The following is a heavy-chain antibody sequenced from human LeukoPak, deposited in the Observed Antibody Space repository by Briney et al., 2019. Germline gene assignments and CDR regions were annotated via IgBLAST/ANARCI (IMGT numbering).Heavy chain of an antibody. CDR1: GFTFSRYG. J-gene: IGHJ4*02. Sequence: GGSLRLSCAASGFTFSRYGMSWVRQAPGKGLEWVSAISGTGGSTYHADSVKGRFTISRDNSKNTLYLQMSSLRAEDTAVYYCAKVPTLWFGDFDYWGQGTLVTVSS. D-gene: IGHD3-10*01. V-gene: IGHV3-23*01. CDR2: ISGTGGST. CDR3: AKVPTLWFGDFDY.